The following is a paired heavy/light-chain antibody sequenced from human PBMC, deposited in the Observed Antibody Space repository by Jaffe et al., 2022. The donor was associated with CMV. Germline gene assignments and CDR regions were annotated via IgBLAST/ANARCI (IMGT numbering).Light chain of an antibody. V-gene: IGKV3-11*01. Sequence: EIVLTQSPATLSLSPGERATLSCRASQSVGSYLAWYQQKPGQAPRLLINDASKRATGIPARFTGSGSGTDFTLTIASLEPEDFAVYYCQQRSNWPPFTFGGGTKVEIK. CDR1: QSVGSY. CDR2: DAS. CDR3: QQRSNWPPFT. J-gene: IGKJ4*01.
Heavy chain of an antibody. CDR3: VRDPAGWYSFRNLGSFDY. V-gene: IGHV3-33*08. D-gene: IGHD6-19*01. CDR1: GFTFNNYG. J-gene: IGHJ4*02. CDR2: VWRDGTNI. Sequence: QVQLVESGGGVVQPGGSLRLSCVTSGFTFNNYGMHWVRQAPGKGLEWVAVVWRDGTNIYYRDSVKGRFTISRDNSKNTLYLQMNSLRAEDTAMYYCVRDPAGWYSFRNLGSFDYWGQGTLVTVPS.